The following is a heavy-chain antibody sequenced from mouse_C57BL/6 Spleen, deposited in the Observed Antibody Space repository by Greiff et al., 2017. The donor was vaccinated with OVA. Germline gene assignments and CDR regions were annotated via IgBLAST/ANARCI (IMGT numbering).Heavy chain of an antibody. V-gene: IGHV1-50*01. CDR2: IDPSDSYT. CDR3: ARSSNWDFDY. CDR1: GYTFTSYW. Sequence: QVQLQQPGAELVKPGASVKLSCKASGYTFTSYWMQWVKQRPGQGLEWIGEIDPSDSYTNYNQKFKGKATLTVDTSSSTAYMQLSSLTSEDAAVYDCARSSNWDFDYWGQGTTLTVSS. D-gene: IGHD4-1*01. J-gene: IGHJ2*01.